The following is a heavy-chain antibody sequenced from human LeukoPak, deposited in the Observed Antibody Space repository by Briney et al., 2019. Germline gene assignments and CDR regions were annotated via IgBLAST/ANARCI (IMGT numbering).Heavy chain of an antibody. V-gene: IGHV3-66*01. Sequence: PGGSLRLSCAASGFTVSSNYMSWVRQAPGKGLEWVSVIYSGGSTNYADSVKGRFTISRDDSKNTVYLQMNSLRAEDTAVYCCARDLHPKVFDPWGQGTLVTVSS. CDR2: IYSGGST. CDR1: GFTVSSNY. CDR3: ARDLHPKVFDP. J-gene: IGHJ5*02.